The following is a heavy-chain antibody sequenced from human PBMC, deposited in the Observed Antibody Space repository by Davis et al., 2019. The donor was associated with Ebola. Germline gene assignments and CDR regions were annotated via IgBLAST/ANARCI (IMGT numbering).Heavy chain of an antibody. CDR2: IKSKTDGGTT. Sequence: GGSLRLSCAASGFTFSNAWMNWVRQAPGKGLEWVGRIKSKTDGGTTDYAAPVKGRFTISRDDSKNTLYLQMNSLKTEDTAVYYCTTDGGGSSSAAVADYWGQGTLVTVSS. CDR1: GFTFSNAW. J-gene: IGHJ4*02. CDR3: TTDGGGSSSAAVADY. V-gene: IGHV3-15*07. D-gene: IGHD6-25*01.